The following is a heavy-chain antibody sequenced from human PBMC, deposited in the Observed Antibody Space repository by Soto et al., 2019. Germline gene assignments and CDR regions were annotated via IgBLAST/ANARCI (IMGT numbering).Heavy chain of an antibody. Sequence: GGSLRLSCAASGFIFSDYEINWVRQAPGKGLECVSYISSTGSTIYYADSVKGRFTISRDNAKNSLYLQMNSLRAEDTAVYYCARVYEPFKFFYSWGQGTLVTV. J-gene: IGHJ4*02. V-gene: IGHV3-48*03. D-gene: IGHD5-12*01. CDR3: ARVYEPFKFFYS. CDR2: ISSTGSTI. CDR1: GFIFSDYE.